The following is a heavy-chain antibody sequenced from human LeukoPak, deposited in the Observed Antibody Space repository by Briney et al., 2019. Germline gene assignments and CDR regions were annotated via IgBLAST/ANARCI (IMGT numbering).Heavy chain of an antibody. CDR3: ARDESAAGFDY. D-gene: IGHD2-2*01. V-gene: IGHV4-38-2*02. Sequence: SETLSLTCTVSGYSISSSSYWGWIRQPPGKGLEWIGSIYHSGSTYYNPSLKSRVTISVDTSKNQFSLKLSSVTAADTAVYYCARDESAAGFDYWGQGTLVTVSS. CDR2: IYHSGST. J-gene: IGHJ4*02. CDR1: GYSISSSSY.